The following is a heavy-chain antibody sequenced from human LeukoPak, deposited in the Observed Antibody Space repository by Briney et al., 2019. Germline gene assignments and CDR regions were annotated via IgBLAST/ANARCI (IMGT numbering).Heavy chain of an antibody. D-gene: IGHD6-13*01. J-gene: IGHJ4*02. CDR2: INHSGGT. CDR3: ARGFRTYSSSWYQY. Sequence: SETLSLTCAVYGGSFSGYYWSWIRQPPGKGLEWIGEINHSGGTNYNPSLKSRVTISVDTSKNQFSLKLSSVTAADTAVYYCARGFRTYSSSWYQYWGQGTLVTVSS. CDR1: GGSFSGYY. V-gene: IGHV4-34*01.